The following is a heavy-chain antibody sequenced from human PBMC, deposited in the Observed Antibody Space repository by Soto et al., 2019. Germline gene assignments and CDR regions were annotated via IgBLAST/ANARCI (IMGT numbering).Heavy chain of an antibody. CDR2: IYYSGST. J-gene: IGHJ5*02. D-gene: IGHD6-13*01. V-gene: IGHV4-31*03. Sequence: QVQLQESGPGLVKPSQTPSLTCTVSGGSISSGGYYWSWIRQHPGKGLEWIGYIYYSGSTYYNPSLKSRVTISVDTSKNQFSLKLSSVTAADTAVYYCARAEKGIAAAENWFDPWGQGTLVTVSS. CDR3: ARAEKGIAAAENWFDP. CDR1: GGSISSGGYY.